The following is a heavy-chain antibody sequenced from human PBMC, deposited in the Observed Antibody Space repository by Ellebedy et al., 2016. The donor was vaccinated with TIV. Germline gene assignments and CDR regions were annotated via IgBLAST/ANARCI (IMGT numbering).Heavy chain of an antibody. J-gene: IGHJ3*01. V-gene: IGHV3-13*01. D-gene: IGHD6-25*01. CDR2: IGTVDDT. Sequence: GESLKISXVVSGLTLRRSDMSWVRHTAGEGLEWVASIGTVDDTDYQDSVKGRFIISRDIARNSLYLQMISLRAGDTAIYYCARERRTLGGFDAFDLWGQGTTVTVSS. CDR3: ARERRTLGGFDAFDL. CDR1: GLTLRRSD.